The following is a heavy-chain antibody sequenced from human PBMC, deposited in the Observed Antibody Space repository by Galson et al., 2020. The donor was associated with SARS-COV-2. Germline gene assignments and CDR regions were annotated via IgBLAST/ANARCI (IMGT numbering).Heavy chain of an antibody. Sequence: GGSLRLSCAASGFTLSSYGMHWARQAPGKGLEWVAVIWYDGSNKYYADSVKGRFTISRDNSKNTLYLQMNSLRAEDTAVYYCAKDGGYSYGSDYYYYGMDVWGQGTTVTVSS. J-gene: IGHJ6*02. V-gene: IGHV3-33*06. CDR3: AKDGGYSYGSDYYYYGMDV. CDR2: IWYDGSNK. D-gene: IGHD5-18*01. CDR1: GFTLSSYG.